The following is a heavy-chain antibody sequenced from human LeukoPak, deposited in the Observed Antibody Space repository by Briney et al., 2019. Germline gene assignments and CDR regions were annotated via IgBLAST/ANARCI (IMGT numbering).Heavy chain of an antibody. D-gene: IGHD6-19*01. Sequence: PGGSLRLSCAASGFTFSSYAMSWVRQAPGKGLEWVSSIGGSGGSTYYSDSVKGRFTISRDNSKNTLYLQLNSLRAEDTAVYYCAKDRSSGWYDAFDIWRQGTMVIVCS. V-gene: IGHV3-23*01. CDR2: IGGSGGST. CDR1: GFTFSSYA. CDR3: AKDRSSGWYDAFDI. J-gene: IGHJ3*02.